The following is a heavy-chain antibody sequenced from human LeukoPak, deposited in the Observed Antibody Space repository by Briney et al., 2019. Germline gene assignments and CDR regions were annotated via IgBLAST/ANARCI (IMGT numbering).Heavy chain of an antibody. CDR2: IKQDGSEK. V-gene: IGHV3-7*03. CDR3: AKHKENYGDSCLDDY. J-gene: IGHJ4*02. CDR1: GFTFSSHW. Sequence: GGSLRLSCAASGFTFSSHWMIWVRQAPGKGLEWVANIKQDGSEKHYVDSVKGRFTISRDNAKNSLYLQMNSLRGEDTAVYYCAKHKENYGDSCLDDYWGQGTLVTVSS. D-gene: IGHD4-17*01.